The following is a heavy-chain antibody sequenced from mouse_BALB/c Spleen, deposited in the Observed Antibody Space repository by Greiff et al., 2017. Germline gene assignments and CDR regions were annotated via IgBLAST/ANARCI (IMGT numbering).Heavy chain of an antibody. D-gene: IGHD2-2*01. Sequence: EVQLVESGGGLVKPGGSLKLSCAASGFTFSSYTMSWVRQTPEKRLEWVATISSGGSYTYYPDSVKGRFTISRDNAKNTLYLQMSSLKSEDTAMYYCTRGGYDRPYYFDYWGQGTTLTVSS. CDR1: GFTFSSYT. CDR3: TRGGYDRPYYFDY. CDR2: ISSGGSYT. V-gene: IGHV5-6-4*01. J-gene: IGHJ2*01.